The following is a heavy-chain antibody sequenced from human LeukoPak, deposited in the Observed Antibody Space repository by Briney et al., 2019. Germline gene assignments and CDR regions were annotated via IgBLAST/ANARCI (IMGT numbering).Heavy chain of an antibody. J-gene: IGHJ5*02. Sequence: SQTLSLTCTVSGGSISSGGYYWSWIRQHPGKGLEWIGYIYYSGSTYYNPSLKSRVTISVDTSKNQFSLKLSSVTAADTAVYSGGRGDVSRGRLVATWGKEPLV. CDR2: IYYSGST. D-gene: IGHD3-22*01. CDR1: GGSISSGGYY. V-gene: IGHV4-31*03. CDR3: GRGDVSRGRLVAT.